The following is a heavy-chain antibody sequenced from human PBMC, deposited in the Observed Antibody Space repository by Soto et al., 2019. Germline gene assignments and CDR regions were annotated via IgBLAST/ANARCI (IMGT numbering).Heavy chain of an antibody. CDR3: ARDPGSRGATYYDILTGFDY. CDR1: GGSISSYY. D-gene: IGHD3-9*01. CDR2: IYYSGST. J-gene: IGHJ4*02. Sequence: QVQLQESGPGLVKPSETLSLTCTVSGGSISSYYWSWIRQPPGKGLEWIGYIYYSGSTNYNPSLKRRVTISVDTSKNQFSLKLSSVTAADTAVYYCARDPGSRGATYYDILTGFDYWGQGTLVTVSS. V-gene: IGHV4-59*01.